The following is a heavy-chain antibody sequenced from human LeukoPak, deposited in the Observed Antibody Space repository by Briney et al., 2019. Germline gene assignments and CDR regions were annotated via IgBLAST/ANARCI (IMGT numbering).Heavy chain of an antibody. D-gene: IGHD2-2*03. CDR2: ISSSGSTT. Sequence: GGSLRLSCAASGFTFSNAWMSWVRQAPGKGLEWVSYISSSGSTTYYADSVKGRFTISRDNAKNSLYLLMNSLRAEDTAVYYCARDGEGGYCSSTSCYGDYWGQGTLVTVSS. J-gene: IGHJ4*02. CDR3: ARDGEGGYCSSTSCYGDY. V-gene: IGHV3-11*04. CDR1: GFTFSNAW.